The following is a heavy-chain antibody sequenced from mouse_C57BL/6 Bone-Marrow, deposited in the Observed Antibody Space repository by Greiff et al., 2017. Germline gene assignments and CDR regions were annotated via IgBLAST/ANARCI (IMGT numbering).Heavy chain of an antibody. Sequence: QVQLQQSGAELARPGASVKMSCTASGYTFTSYTMHWVKQRPGQGLEWIGYINPSSGYTKYNQKFKDKATLTADKSSSTAYMQLSSLTSEDSAVYYCAREGGSSGYAMDYWGQGTSVTVSS. V-gene: IGHV1-4*01. J-gene: IGHJ4*01. CDR3: AREGGSSGYAMDY. D-gene: IGHD1-1*01. CDR1: GYTFTSYT. CDR2: INPSSGYT.